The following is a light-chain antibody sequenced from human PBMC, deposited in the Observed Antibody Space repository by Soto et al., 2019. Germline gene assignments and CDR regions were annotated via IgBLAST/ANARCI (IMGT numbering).Light chain of an antibody. V-gene: IGKV3D-20*01. CDR2: GAS. Sequence: EIVVTQSPATLSLSPGERATLSCRASQSVSSYLAWYQQKPGLAPRILIYGASTRETGIPDRFSGSGSGTEFTLTISRLEPEDFAVYYCQQYGSSTITFGQGTRLEIK. J-gene: IGKJ5*01. CDR1: QSVSSY. CDR3: QQYGSSTIT.